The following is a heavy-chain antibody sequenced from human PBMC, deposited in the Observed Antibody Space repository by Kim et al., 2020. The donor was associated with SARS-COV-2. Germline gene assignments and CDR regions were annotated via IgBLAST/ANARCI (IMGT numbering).Heavy chain of an antibody. J-gene: IGHJ4*02. D-gene: IGHD2-15*01. Sequence: GGSLRLSCAASGFTFSSYAMSWVRQAPGKGLEWVSAISGSGGSTYYADSVKGRLTISRDNSKNTLYLQMNSLRAEDTAVYYCAKDQAGYCSGGSCYQRPPSNFDYWGQGTLVTVSS. CDR3: AKDQAGYCSGGSCYQRPPSNFDY. CDR1: GFTFSSYA. CDR2: ISGSGGST. V-gene: IGHV3-23*01.